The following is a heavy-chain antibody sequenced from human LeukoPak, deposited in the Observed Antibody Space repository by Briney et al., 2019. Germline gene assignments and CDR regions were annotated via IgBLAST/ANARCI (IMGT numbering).Heavy chain of an antibody. V-gene: IGHV3-23*01. D-gene: IGHD2-2*02. J-gene: IGHJ4*02. CDR3: AKDKAPANCHTPSDF. Sequence: PGGSLRLSCAASGFTFRTYAMSWVRQAPGKGLEWVSGISDSGDGTYYAESVKGRFSISRDNSKNTVFLQMNSLRADDTAKYYCAKDKAPANCHTPSDFWGQGTPVTVSS. CDR2: ISDSGDGT. CDR1: GFTFRTYA.